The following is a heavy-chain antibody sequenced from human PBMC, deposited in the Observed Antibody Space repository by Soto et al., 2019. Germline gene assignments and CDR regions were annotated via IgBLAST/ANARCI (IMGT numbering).Heavy chain of an antibody. V-gene: IGHV4-30-2*06. CDR3: ARAAFNRKGYYPAPDYYYYDY. J-gene: IGHJ4*02. CDR1: GGSISSGGFS. D-gene: IGHD3-9*01. CDR2: IYYSGNT. Sequence: PSETLSLTCGGSGGSISSGGFSWSWIRQSPGQGLELIGYIYYSGNTYYNPSLKGRVTISLDRSNNQFSLRLSSVTAAGPAVYYCARAAFNRKGYYPAPDYYYYDYWGQGTLVTVSS.